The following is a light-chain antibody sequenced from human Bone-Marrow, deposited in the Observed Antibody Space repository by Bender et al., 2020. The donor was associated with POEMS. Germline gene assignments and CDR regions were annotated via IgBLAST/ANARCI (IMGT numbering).Light chain of an antibody. V-gene: IGLV1-44*01. Sequence: QSVLTQPPSASGTPGQRVTISCSGGSSNIGAHAVNWYQHLPGTAPKLLIYSSHRRPSEVPDRFSGSRSGTSASLAIRGLQSEVEADYFCASWDDSLNGWVFGGGTKLTVL. J-gene: IGLJ3*02. CDR1: SSNIGAHA. CDR2: SSH. CDR3: ASWDDSLNGWV.